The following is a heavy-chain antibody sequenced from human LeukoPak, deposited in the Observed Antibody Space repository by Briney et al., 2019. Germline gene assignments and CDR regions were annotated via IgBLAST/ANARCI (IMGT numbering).Heavy chain of an antibody. V-gene: IGHV4-39*02. CDR3: ARESPPDIVVVPAAMATDY. Sequence: KASETLSLTCTVSGGSISSSSYYWGWIRQPPGKGLEWIGSIYYSGSTYYNPSLKSRVTISVDTSKNQFSLKLSSVIAADTAVYYCARESPPDIVVVPAAMATDYWGQGTLVTVSS. CDR1: GGSISSSSYY. CDR2: IYYSGST. D-gene: IGHD2-2*01. J-gene: IGHJ4*02.